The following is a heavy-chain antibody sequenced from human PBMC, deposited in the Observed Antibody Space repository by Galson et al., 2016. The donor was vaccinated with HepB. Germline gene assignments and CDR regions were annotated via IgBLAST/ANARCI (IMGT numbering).Heavy chain of an antibody. Sequence: SVKVSCKASGGTFSSFAISWVRQAPGQGLEWMGGIIPLFGTPHYSQKFQGRVPITADETTSKGYMELSSLRSEDTAVYYCARSLPTLSGLTIKKYNWFDPWGQGTLVTVSS. V-gene: IGHV1-69*13. D-gene: IGHD3/OR15-3a*01. CDR2: IIPLFGTP. J-gene: IGHJ5*02. CDR3: ARSLPTLSGLTIKKYNWFDP. CDR1: GGTFSSFA.